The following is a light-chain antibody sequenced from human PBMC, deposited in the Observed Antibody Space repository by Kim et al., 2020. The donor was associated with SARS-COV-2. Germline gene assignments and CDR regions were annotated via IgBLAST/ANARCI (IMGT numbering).Light chain of an antibody. J-gene: IGKJ1*01. CDR1: ERISKW. CDR2: EAS. CDR3: QQYNSYSKT. Sequence: ASVGDRGTITCRASERISKWLAWYQQQQGKAPKILIYEASSLESGVPSTFSGSGSGTEFTLTISSLQPDDVATYYCQQYNSYSKTFGQGTKVDIK. V-gene: IGKV1-5*03.